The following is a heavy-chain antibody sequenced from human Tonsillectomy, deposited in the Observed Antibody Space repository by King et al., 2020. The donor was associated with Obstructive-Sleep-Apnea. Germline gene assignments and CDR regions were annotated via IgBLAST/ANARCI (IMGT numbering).Heavy chain of an antibody. CDR1: GFTFSISA. D-gene: IGHD5-24*01. Sequence: VQLVESGGGLVQPGGSLRLSCAASGFTFSISAMSWVRQAPGKGLEWVSPIDESGHITFYADSVKGRFTMPRDNSKSTRYLQMNSLRAEDTAVYYCATPATLGTHYWGQGSLVTASP. V-gene: IGHV3-23*04. CDR3: ATPATLGTHY. CDR2: IDESGHIT. J-gene: IGHJ4*02.